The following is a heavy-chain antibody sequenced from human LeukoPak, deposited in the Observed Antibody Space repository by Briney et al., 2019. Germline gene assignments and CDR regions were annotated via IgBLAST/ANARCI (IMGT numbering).Heavy chain of an antibody. CDR3: ARVGSSGWSPDAFDI. CDR1: GFTFSSYA. J-gene: IGHJ3*02. V-gene: IGHV3-23*01. Sequence: PGGSLRLSCAASGFTFSSYAMSWVRQAPGKGLEWVAVISGNSISTYYADSVKGRFTISRGNSKNTLYLQMNSLRAEDTAVYYCARVGSSGWSPDAFDIWGQGTMVTVSS. CDR2: ISGNSIST. D-gene: IGHD6-19*01.